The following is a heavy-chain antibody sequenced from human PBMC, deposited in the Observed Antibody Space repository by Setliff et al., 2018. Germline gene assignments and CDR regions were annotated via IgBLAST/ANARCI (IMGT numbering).Heavy chain of an antibody. V-gene: IGHV1-69*05. CDR1: GGTFSSYG. CDR2: TIPIFGST. J-gene: IGHJ6*03. CDR3: VREGVDSRSSTDYRYYMDV. Sequence: GASVKVSCKASGGTFSSYGVTWVRQAPGQGLEWMGGTIPIFGSTNYAQQFQGRVTIITDESTSTAFMQLSSLRSDDTAVYYCVREGVDSRSSTDYRYYMDVWGKGTTVTVSS. D-gene: IGHD3-22*01.